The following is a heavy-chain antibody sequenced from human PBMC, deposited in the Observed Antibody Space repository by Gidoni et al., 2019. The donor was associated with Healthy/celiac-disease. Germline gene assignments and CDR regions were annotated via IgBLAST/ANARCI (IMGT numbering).Heavy chain of an antibody. CDR2: INSGERST. V-gene: IGHV3-74*01. CDR3: AIEPADTAMGVIDY. CDR1: GFIFSSYW. Sequence: EVQLVESGGGLVQPGGSLRLSCAASGFIFSSYWMHWVRQAPGKGLVWVSRINSGERSTSYAYSVKCRFTMSRDNAKNTLYLQMNRLRAEDTAVYDCAIEPADTAMGVIDYWGQGTLVTVSS. J-gene: IGHJ4*02. D-gene: IGHD5-18*01.